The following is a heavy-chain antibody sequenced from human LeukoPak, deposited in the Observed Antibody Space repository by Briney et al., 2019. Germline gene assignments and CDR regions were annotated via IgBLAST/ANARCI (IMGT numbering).Heavy chain of an antibody. D-gene: IGHD3-22*01. Sequence: HPGGSLRLSCAASGFTFSSYGMHWVRQAPGKGLEWVAVISYDGSNKYYADSVKGRFTISRDNSKNTLYLQMNSLRSEDTAVYYCARGEKYYYDSSGYYYEDWFDPWGQGTLVTVSS. V-gene: IGHV3-30*03. CDR1: GFTFSSYG. CDR3: ARGEKYYYDSSGYYYEDWFDP. J-gene: IGHJ5*02. CDR2: ISYDGSNK.